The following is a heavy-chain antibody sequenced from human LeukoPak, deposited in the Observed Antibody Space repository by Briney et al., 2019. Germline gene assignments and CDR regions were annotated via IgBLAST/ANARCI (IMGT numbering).Heavy chain of an antibody. Sequence: SETLSLTCTVSGSSISSYYWSWIRQPAGKGLEWIGRIYTSGSTNYNPSLKSRVTMSVDTSKNQFSLKLSSVTAANTAVYYCARDRAYCSSTSCSYREFDPWGQGTLVTVSS. J-gene: IGHJ5*02. CDR1: GSSISSYY. CDR2: IYTSGST. V-gene: IGHV4-4*07. D-gene: IGHD2-2*01. CDR3: ARDRAYCSSTSCSYREFDP.